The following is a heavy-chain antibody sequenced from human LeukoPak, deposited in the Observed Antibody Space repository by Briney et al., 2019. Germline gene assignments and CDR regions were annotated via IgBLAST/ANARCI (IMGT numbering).Heavy chain of an antibody. CDR2: SSPSGDIT. J-gene: IGHJ4*02. CDR3: ARVPNFIARPCDS. V-gene: IGHV4-34*01. CDR1: DGSFSGNY. Sequence: SETLSLTCAVYDGSFSGNYWTLIRLTPGRGLEWVGESSPSGDITGYNPSLNGRATISVDPSRNQFSLKLTSVTAADTGVYCCARVPNFIARPCDSWGPGTPVTVSS. D-gene: IGHD2-21*01.